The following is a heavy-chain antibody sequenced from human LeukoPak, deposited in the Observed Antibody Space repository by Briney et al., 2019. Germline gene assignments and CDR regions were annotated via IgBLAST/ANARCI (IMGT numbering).Heavy chain of an antibody. J-gene: IGHJ4*02. Sequence: GGSLRLSCAASGFTFGTYPMHWVRQAPGKGLEWVAFVSYDGSNKYYADSVKGRFTVSRDNSKNTLFLQINSLRTEDTAVYYCARVRVGYCTSTSCQYFEYWGQGTLVSVSS. CDR1: GFTFGTYP. D-gene: IGHD2-2*01. CDR2: VSYDGSNK. CDR3: ARVRVGYCTSTSCQYFEY. V-gene: IGHV3-30*04.